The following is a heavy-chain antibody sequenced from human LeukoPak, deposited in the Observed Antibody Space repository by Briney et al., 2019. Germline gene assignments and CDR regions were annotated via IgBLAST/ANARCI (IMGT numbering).Heavy chain of an antibody. D-gene: IGHD3-22*01. Sequence: NPSETLSLTCTVSGGSISSYYWSWIRQPAGKGLEWIGRIYTSGSTNYNPSLKSRVTISVDTSKNQFSLKLSSVTAADTAVYYCARDEYYYDSSGYYGSYYYYMDVWGKGTTVTVSS. CDR1: GGSISSYY. V-gene: IGHV4-4*07. J-gene: IGHJ6*03. CDR3: ARDEYYYDSSGYYGSYYYYMDV. CDR2: IYTSGST.